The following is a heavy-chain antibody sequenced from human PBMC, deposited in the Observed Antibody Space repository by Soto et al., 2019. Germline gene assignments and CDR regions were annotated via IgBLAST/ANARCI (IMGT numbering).Heavy chain of an antibody. V-gene: IGHV4-59*01. CDR2: IYFTGNT. J-gene: IGHJ5*02. CDR3: AREVGRDYGDYPGAWFDP. CDR1: GGSISSYS. D-gene: IGHD4-17*01. Sequence: QVQLQESGPGLVKPSETLSLTCTVSGGSISSYSWSWIRQPPGKGLEWIGYIYFTGNTNYNPSLKRRVTISVDTSKNQFSLKLSSVTAADTAVYYCAREVGRDYGDYPGAWFDPWGQGTLVTVSS.